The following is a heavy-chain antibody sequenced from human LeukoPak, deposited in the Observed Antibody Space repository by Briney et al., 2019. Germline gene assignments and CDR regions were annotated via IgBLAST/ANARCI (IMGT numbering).Heavy chain of an antibody. J-gene: IGHJ6*02. CDR2: ISSSGSTI. Sequence: PVGSLRLSCAASGFTFSSYGMNWVRQAPGKGLEWVSYISSSGSTIYYADSVKGRFTISRDNAKNSLYLQMNSVRAEDTAVYYCARGAYFYGLDVWGQGTTVTVSS. CDR3: ARGAYFYGLDV. CDR1: GFTFSSYG. V-gene: IGHV3-48*03.